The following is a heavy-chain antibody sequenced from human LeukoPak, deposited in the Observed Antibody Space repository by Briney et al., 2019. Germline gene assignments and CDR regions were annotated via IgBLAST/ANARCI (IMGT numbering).Heavy chain of an antibody. Sequence: PGGSLRLSCAASGFTFDDYAMHWVRQAPGKGLEWVSGISWNSGSIGYADSVKGRFTISRDNAKNSLYLQMNSLRAEDTALYYCAKDISGYEGGRFDCWGQGTLVTVSS. CDR1: GFTFDDYA. V-gene: IGHV3-9*01. J-gene: IGHJ4*02. CDR3: AKDISGYEGGRFDC. D-gene: IGHD5-12*01. CDR2: ISWNSGSI.